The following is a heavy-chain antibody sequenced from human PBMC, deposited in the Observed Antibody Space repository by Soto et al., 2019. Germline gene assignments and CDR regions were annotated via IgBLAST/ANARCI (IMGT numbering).Heavy chain of an antibody. D-gene: IGHD3-22*01. J-gene: IGHJ4*02. V-gene: IGHV3-74*01. CDR3: ARPRYDGSGTPFDH. Sequence: EVPLVESGGGLVQPGGSLRLSCAASGFTFSSYWMHWVRQAPGKGLVWVSGINGDGKTATYADSVKGRFIISRDNAKNILYLQMNSLTAEDTAVYYCARPRYDGSGTPFDHWGQGSLVTVSS. CDR2: INGDGKTA. CDR1: GFTFSSYW.